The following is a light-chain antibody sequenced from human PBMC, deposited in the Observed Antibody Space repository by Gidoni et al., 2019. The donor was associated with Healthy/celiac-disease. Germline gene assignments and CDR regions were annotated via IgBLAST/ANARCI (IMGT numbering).Light chain of an antibody. Sequence: DIQMTQSPSTLSASVGDRVTITCRASQSISSWLAWYQPKPGKAPKLLSYDASSLESGVPSRFSGSGSGTEFTLTISSLQPDDFATYYCQQYNSYSWTFGQGTKVEIK. CDR1: QSISSW. CDR2: DAS. J-gene: IGKJ1*01. CDR3: QQYNSYSWT. V-gene: IGKV1-5*01.